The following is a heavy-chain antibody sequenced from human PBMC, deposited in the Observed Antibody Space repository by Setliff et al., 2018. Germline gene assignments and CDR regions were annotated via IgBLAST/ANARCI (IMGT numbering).Heavy chain of an antibody. CDR2: IYTSGST. Sequence: SETLSLTCTVSGGSISNYYWSWIRQPAGKGLEWIGRIYTSGSTNYNPSLKSRVTMSVDTSKNQFSLKPSSVTAADTAVYYCARKGISALSGAFDMWGQGTRGTVSS. V-gene: IGHV4-4*07. CDR3: ARKGISALSGAFDM. J-gene: IGHJ3*02. CDR1: GGSISNYY. D-gene: IGHD1-26*01.